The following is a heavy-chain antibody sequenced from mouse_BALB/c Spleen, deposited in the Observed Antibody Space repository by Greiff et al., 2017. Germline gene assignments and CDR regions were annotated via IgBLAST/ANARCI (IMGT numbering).Heavy chain of an antibody. CDR1: GYTFTSYY. V-gene: IGHV1S81*02. Sequence: QVQLQQSGAELVKPGASVKLSCKASGYTFTSYYMYWVKQRPGQGLEWIGEINPSNGGTNFNEKFKSKATLTVDNSSSTAYMQLSSLTSADSAVSDCSRSGTSTGAWFAYWGQGTLVTVSA. D-gene: IGHD2-1*01. J-gene: IGHJ3*01. CDR3: SRSGTSTGAWFAY. CDR2: INPSNGGT.